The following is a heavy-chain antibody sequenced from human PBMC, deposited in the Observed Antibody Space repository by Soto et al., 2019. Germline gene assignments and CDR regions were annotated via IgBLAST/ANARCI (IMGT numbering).Heavy chain of an antibody. CDR3: ARDTGSCNGDSCSPIYGMDV. J-gene: IGHJ6*02. CDR2: INPSADTT. CDR1: GYTFTNYY. V-gene: IGHV1-46*01. Sequence: VASVKVSCKASGYTFTNYYIHWVRQAPGQGLEWMGIINPSADTTTYAQKFKGRVTMTRDTSTGTVYMELSSLRSEDTAVYYCARDTGSCNGDSCSPIYGMDVWGQGTTVTSP. D-gene: IGHD2-8*01.